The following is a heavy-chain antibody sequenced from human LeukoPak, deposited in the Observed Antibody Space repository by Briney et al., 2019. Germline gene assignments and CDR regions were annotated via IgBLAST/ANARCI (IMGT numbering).Heavy chain of an antibody. J-gene: IGHJ4*02. CDR2: ISWISNSI. V-gene: IGHV3-9*01. Sequence: PGGSLRLSCAASGFTFDDYAMHWVRQAPGKGLEWVSGISWISNSIGYADSVKGRFTISRDNAKNFLYLQMNSLRAEDTAFYYCAKGVPTDYYGSGSYYGALEYWGQGTLVTVSS. CDR3: AKGVPTDYYGSGSYYGALEY. D-gene: IGHD3-10*01. CDR1: GFTFDDYA.